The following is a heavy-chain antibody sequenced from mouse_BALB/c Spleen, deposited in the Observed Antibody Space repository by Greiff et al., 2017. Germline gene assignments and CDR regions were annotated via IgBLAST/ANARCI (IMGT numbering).Heavy chain of an antibody. V-gene: IGHV7-3*02. CDR1: GFTFTDYY. Sequence: EVQVVESGGGLVQPGGSLRLSCATSGFTFTDYYMSWVRQPPGKALEWLGFIRNKANGYTTEYSASVKGRFTISRDNSQSILYLQMNTLRAEDSATYYCARGITTLDYWGQGTTLTVSS. CDR2: IRNKANGYTT. J-gene: IGHJ2*01. D-gene: IGHD2-4*01. CDR3: ARGITTLDY.